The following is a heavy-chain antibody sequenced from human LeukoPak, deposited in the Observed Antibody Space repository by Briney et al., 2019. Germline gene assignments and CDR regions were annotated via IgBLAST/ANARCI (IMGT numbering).Heavy chain of an antibody. CDR3: ARDRYDSSGYYYEFDY. CDR1: GGTFSSYA. J-gene: IGHJ4*02. CDR2: TIPIFGIA. Sequence: ASVKVSCKASGGTFSSYAISWVRQAPGQGLEWMGRTIPIFGIANYAQKFQGRVTITADKSTSTAYMELSSLRSEDTAVYYCARDRYDSSGYYYEFDYWGQGTLVTVSS. V-gene: IGHV1-69*04. D-gene: IGHD3-22*01.